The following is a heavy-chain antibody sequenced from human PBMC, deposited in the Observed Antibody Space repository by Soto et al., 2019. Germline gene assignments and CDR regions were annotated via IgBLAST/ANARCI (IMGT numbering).Heavy chain of an antibody. CDR2: IIPIFGTA. J-gene: IGHJ6*02. D-gene: IGHD6-13*01. CDR3: ARREDSSSWYQYYYYGMDV. CDR1: GGTFSSYA. Sequence: ASVKVSFKACGGTFSSYAISWLRQAPGQGLEWMGGIIPIFGTANYAQKFQGRVTITADESTSTAYMELSSLRSEDTAVYYCARREDSSSWYQYYYYGMDVWGQGTTVTVSS. V-gene: IGHV1-69*13.